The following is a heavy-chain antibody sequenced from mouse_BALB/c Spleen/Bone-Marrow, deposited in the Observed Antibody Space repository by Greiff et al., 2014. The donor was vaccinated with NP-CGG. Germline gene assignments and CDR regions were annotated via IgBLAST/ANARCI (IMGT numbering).Heavy chain of an antibody. CDR3: ARYYYGSSYFDY. CDR2: IDPANGNT. J-gene: IGHJ2*01. CDR1: GFNIKDTY. V-gene: IGHV14-3*02. Sequence: EVQLQQSGAELVKPGASVKLSCTASGFNIKDTYMHWVKQRPERGLEWIGRIDPANGNTKYGPKFQGKATITADTSSNTAYLQLSSLTSEDTAVYYCARYYYGSSYFDYWGQGTTLTVSS. D-gene: IGHD1-1*01.